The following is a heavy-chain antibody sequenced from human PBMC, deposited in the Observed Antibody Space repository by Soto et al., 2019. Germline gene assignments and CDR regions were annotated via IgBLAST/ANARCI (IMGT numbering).Heavy chain of an antibody. D-gene: IGHD3-10*01. CDR1: GFTFDDYA. V-gene: IGHV3-9*01. CDR2: ISWNRGSI. Sequence: EVQLVESGGGLVQPGRSLRLSCAASGFTFDDYAMHWVRQAPGKGREGVSGISWNRGSIGYADSVKGRFTMSRDNAKNSLYLRMNSLRAEDTALYYCEKDLAPSSSGSYGGGGDAFDLWGQGTMVTVS. CDR3: EKDLAPSSSGSYGGGGDAFDL. J-gene: IGHJ3*01.